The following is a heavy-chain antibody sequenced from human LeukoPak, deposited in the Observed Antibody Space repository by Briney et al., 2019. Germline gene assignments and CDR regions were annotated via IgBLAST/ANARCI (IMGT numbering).Heavy chain of an antibody. J-gene: IGHJ4*02. CDR2: INPNSGGT. D-gene: IGHD3-9*01. CDR3: ARDVDHFDILTGYYVA. CDR1: GYTFTGYY. Sequence: GASVKVSCKASGYTFTGYYMHWVRQAPGQGLEWMGWINPNSGGTNYAQKFQGRVTTTRDTSISTAYMELSRLRSDDTAVYYCARDVDHFDILTGYYVAWGQGTLVTVSS. V-gene: IGHV1-2*02.